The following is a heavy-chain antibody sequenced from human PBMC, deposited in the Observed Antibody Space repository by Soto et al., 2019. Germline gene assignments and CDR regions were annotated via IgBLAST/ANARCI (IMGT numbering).Heavy chain of an antibody. CDR2: IYYSGST. CDR1: GGSISSGGYY. V-gene: IGHV4-31*03. D-gene: IGHD3-3*01. CDR3: SRALSWSGYFGY. Sequence: SETLSLTCTVSGGSISSGGYYWSWIRQHPGKGLEWIGYIYYSGSTYYNPSLKSRVTISVDTSKNPFSLKLSSVTAADTAVYYGSRALSWSGYFGYCGQGYLVTVS. J-gene: IGHJ4*02.